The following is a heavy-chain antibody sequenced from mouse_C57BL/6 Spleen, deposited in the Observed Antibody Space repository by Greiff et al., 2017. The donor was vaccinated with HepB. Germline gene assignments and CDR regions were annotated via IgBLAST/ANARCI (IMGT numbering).Heavy chain of an antibody. CDR3: ARGFSITTVVSYYFDY. D-gene: IGHD1-1*01. CDR2: IHPNSGST. CDR1: GYTFTSYW. V-gene: IGHV1-64*01. J-gene: IGHJ2*01. Sequence: QVQLQQPGAELVKPGASVKLSCKASGYTFTSYWMHWVKQRPGQGLEWIGMIHPNSGSTNYTEKFKSKATLTVDKSSSTAYMQLSSLTSEDSAVYYCARGFSITTVVSYYFDYWGQGTTLTVSS.